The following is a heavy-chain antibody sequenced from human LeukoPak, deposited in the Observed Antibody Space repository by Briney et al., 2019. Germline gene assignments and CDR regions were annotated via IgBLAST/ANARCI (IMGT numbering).Heavy chain of an antibody. D-gene: IGHD3-22*01. Sequence: SETLSLTCTVSGGSISSGGYYWSWIRQHPGKGLEWIGYIYYSGSTYYNPSLKSRVTISVDTSKNQFSLKLSSATAADTAVYYCARPYYYDSSGVKDAFDIWGQGTMVTVSS. J-gene: IGHJ3*02. CDR3: ARPYYYDSSGVKDAFDI. CDR1: GGSISSGGYY. CDR2: IYYSGST. V-gene: IGHV4-31*03.